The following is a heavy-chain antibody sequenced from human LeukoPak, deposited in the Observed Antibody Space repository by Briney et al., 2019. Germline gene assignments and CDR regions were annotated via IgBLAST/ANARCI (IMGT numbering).Heavy chain of an antibody. CDR2: IQSDGSKE. Sequence: GGSLRLSCVASGFTFSHYGMHWVRQASGKGLEWVAAIQSDGSKEYYADSVKGRFTISRDDPKNTLYLQMNSLRAEDTAVYYCARDDCISPSCFGLWGQGTLVTVSS. J-gene: IGHJ5*02. D-gene: IGHD2-21*01. CDR3: ARDDCISPSCFGL. CDR1: GFTFSHYG. V-gene: IGHV3-33*05.